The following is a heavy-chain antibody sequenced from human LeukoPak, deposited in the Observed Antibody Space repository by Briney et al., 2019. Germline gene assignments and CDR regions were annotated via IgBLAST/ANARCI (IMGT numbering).Heavy chain of an antibody. J-gene: IGHJ5*02. CDR2: IYYSGTT. D-gene: IGHD2-2*01. V-gene: IGHV4-39*07. CDR3: ARVYSSTHNWYDT. CDR1: GGSITTTSYF. Sequence: SETLSLTCTVSGGSITTTSYFWAWTRQPPGGGLEWIASIYYSGTTYYNSSLKSRVTISVETSKNHFSLKLSSVTAADTALYYCARVYSSTHNWYDTWGQGTQVTVSS.